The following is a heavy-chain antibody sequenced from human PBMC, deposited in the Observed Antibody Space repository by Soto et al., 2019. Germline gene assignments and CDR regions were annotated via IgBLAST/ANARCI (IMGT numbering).Heavy chain of an antibody. V-gene: IGHV3-15*01. Sequence: EVQLVESGGGLVKPGGSLRLSCTASGFPFIDAWMSWVRQAPGKGLQWIGRIRSNADGGTADLTAPVRDRFTISRDDSKTTLYLQMNSLKIDYTAVYFCSTALRRDSALGAYWGLGTLVSVSS. J-gene: IGHJ4*02. CDR2: IRSNADGGTA. D-gene: IGHD3-16*01. CDR1: GFPFIDAW. CDR3: STALRRDSALGAY.